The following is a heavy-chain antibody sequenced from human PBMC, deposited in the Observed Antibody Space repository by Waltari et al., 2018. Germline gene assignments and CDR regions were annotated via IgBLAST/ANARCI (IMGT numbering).Heavy chain of an antibody. Sequence: EVQLVESGGGFFQPGGSLRLSCEASGFAFSHYWIHWVRQAPGGGLEWVSRISGDGTSISNADSVGGRFSISRDNYKNTVYLQIHSLRAEDTAVFYCARLMLSHPENGMDVWGQGTSVTVS. D-gene: IGHD3-10*02. CDR1: GFAFSHYW. J-gene: IGHJ6*02. CDR2: ISGDGTSI. V-gene: IGHV3-74*01. CDR3: ARLMLSHPENGMDV.